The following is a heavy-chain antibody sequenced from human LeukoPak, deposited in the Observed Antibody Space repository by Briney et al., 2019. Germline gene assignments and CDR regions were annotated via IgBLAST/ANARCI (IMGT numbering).Heavy chain of an antibody. CDR3: ASSELNRYCSGGSCYSGWFDP. V-gene: IGHV1-46*01. CDR1: GYTFTSYY. D-gene: IGHD2-15*01. J-gene: IGHJ5*02. Sequence: GASVKVSCKASGYTFTSYYMHWVRQAPGQGLEWMGIINPSGGSTSYAQKFQGRVTMTRDMSTSTVYTELSSLRSEDTAVYYCASSELNRYCSGGSCYSGWFDPWGQGTLVTVSS. CDR2: INPSGGST.